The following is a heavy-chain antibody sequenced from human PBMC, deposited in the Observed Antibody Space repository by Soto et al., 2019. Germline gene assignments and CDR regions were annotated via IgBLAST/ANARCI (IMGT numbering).Heavy chain of an antibody. Sequence: ASVKVSCKASGYTFTSYAMHWVRQAPGQRLERMGWINAGNGNTKYSQKFQGRVTITRDTSASTAYMELRSLRSDDTAVYYCAREGQAPYYYYGMDVWGQGTAVTVSS. J-gene: IGHJ6*02. CDR1: GYTFTSYA. CDR2: INAGNGNT. CDR3: AREGQAPYYYYGMDV. V-gene: IGHV1-3*01.